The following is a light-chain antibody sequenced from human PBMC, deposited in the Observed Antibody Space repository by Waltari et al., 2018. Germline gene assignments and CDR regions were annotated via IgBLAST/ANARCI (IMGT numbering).Light chain of an antibody. J-gene: IGKJ1*01. CDR3: QQYGSLPWT. CDR1: QYVTNGY. CDR2: DAS. V-gene: IGKV3-20*01. Sequence: EVVLTQSLGTLSLSPGERATLSCRASQYVTNGYLAWYQQKPGQAPSLPIFDASIRATDIPDRFSGSGSGTDFTLTITRLEPEDFAVYHCQQYGSLPWTFGQGTKVEMK.